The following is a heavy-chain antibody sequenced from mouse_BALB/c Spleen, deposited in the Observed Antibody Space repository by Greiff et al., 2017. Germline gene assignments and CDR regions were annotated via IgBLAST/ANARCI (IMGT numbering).Heavy chain of an antibody. J-gene: IGHJ2*01. Sequence: EVQLVESGGGLVKPGGSLKLSCAASGFTFSDYYMYWVRQTPEKRLEWVATISDGGSYTYYPDSVKGRFTISRDNAKNNLYLQMSSLKSEDTAMYYCARVGLRQGDYWGQGTTLTVSS. D-gene: IGHD2-2*01. V-gene: IGHV5-4*02. CDR1: GFTFSDYY. CDR3: ARVGLRQGDY. CDR2: ISDGGSYT.